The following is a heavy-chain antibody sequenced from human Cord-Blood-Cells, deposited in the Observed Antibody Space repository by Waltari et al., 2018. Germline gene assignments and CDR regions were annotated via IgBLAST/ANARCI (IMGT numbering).Heavy chain of an antibody. D-gene: IGHD3-10*01. Sequence: QVQLVQSGAEGKKPGASVKVYCKDSGYTFTRVAINLVRQATGQGLEWMGCMNPNSGNTGYAQKFQGRVTITRNTSISTAYMELSSLRSEDTAVYYCARGYYYDAFDIWGQGTMVTVSS. CDR3: ARGYYYDAFDI. J-gene: IGHJ3*02. V-gene: IGHV1-8*03. CDR1: GYTFTRVA. CDR2: MNPNSGNT.